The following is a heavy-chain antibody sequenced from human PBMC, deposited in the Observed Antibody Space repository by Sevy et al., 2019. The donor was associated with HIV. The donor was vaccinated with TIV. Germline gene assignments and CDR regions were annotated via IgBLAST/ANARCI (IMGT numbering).Heavy chain of an antibody. CDR2: IYYSGST. V-gene: IGHV4-59*08. CDR1: GGSISSYY. CDR3: ARQAGYCSSTSCYYWYFDL. J-gene: IGHJ2*01. D-gene: IGHD2-2*01. Sequence: SDTLSLTCTVSGGSISSYYWSWIRQPPGKGLEWIGYIYYSGSTNYNPSLKSRVTISVDTSKNQFSLKLSSVTAADTAVYYCARQAGYCSSTSCYYWYFDLWGRGTLVTVSS.